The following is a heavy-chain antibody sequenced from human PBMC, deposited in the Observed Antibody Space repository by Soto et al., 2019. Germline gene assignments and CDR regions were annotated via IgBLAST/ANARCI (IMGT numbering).Heavy chain of an antibody. Sequence: EVQLVESGGGLVQPGGSLRLSCAASGFTVSSNYMSWVRQAPGKGLEWVSVIYSGGSTYYADSVKGRFTISRDNSKNTLYLQMNSLRAEDTAVYYCARELAPYNWNYEQWAGSSDYWGQGTLVTVSS. CDR3: ARELAPYNWNYEQWAGSSDY. D-gene: IGHD1-7*01. CDR1: GFTVSSNY. J-gene: IGHJ4*02. V-gene: IGHV3-66*01. CDR2: IYSGGST.